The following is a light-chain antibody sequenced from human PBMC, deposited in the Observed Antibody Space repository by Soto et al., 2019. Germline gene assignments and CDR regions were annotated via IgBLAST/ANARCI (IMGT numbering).Light chain of an antibody. CDR3: QQTNRPPFT. CDR1: QTISRF. J-gene: IGKJ3*01. V-gene: IGKV1-39*01. Sequence: DIQMTQSPSSLSASVGDRVTITCRASQTISRFLTWYQQKPGRAPKLLIYDAFTLQSGVPSRFSGSGSGTDFTLTIASLQPEDFAVYYCQQTNRPPFTFGPGTTVDI. CDR2: DAF.